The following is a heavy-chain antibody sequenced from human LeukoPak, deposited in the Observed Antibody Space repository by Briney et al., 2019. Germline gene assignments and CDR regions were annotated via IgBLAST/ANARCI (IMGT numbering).Heavy chain of an antibody. CDR3: ARMVPGWNFDY. CDR2: IYDSGST. Sequence: GSLRLSCAASGFPFSSYGMAWVRQAPGKGLEWIGNIYDSGSTNYNPSLKSRVTISVDTSKNHFSLKLTSVTAADTAVYYCARMVPGWNFDYWGQGTLVTVSS. J-gene: IGHJ4*02. V-gene: IGHV4-59*08. D-gene: IGHD6-19*01. CDR1: GFPFSSYG.